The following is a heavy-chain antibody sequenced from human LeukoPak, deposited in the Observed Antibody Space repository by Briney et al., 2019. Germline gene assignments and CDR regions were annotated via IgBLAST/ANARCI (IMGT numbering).Heavy chain of an antibody. CDR2: ISGSGGST. J-gene: IGHJ4*02. V-gene: IGHV3-23*01. CDR3: ARSPIRGYYFDY. D-gene: IGHD3-16*01. CDR1: GFTFSSYA. Sequence: PGGSLRLSCAASGFTFSSYAMSWVRQAPGKGLEWVSAISGSGGSTYYADSVKGRFTISRDNAKNSLYLQMNSLRAEDTALYYCARSPIRGYYFDYWGQGTLVTVSS.